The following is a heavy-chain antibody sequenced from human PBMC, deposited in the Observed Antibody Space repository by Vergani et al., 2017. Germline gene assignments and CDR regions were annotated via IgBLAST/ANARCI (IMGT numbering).Heavy chain of an antibody. CDR1: GGSISSSSYY. J-gene: IGHJ4*02. D-gene: IGHD1-7*01. Sequence: QLQLQESGPGLVKPSETLSLTCTVSGGSISSSSYYWGWIRQPPGKGLEWIGSIYYSGRTYYNPSLKSRVTISVDTSKKQFSLRLSSVTAADTAVYYCATPNWNYGRFDYWGQGTLVTVSS. V-gene: IGHV4-39*01. CDR2: IYYSGRT. CDR3: ATPNWNYGRFDY.